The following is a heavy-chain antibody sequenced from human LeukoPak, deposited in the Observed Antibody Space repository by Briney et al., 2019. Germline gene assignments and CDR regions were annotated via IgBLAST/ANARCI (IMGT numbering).Heavy chain of an antibody. J-gene: IGHJ3*02. D-gene: IGHD1-26*01. Sequence: SETLSLTCIVSGGSISSYYWSWIRQPPGKGLEWIGYIYCSGSTNSNPSLKSRVTISVDTSKSQFSLKMTSVTAAGTAVYYCARQGSGGRAFDIWGQGTMVTVSS. V-gene: IGHV4-59*08. CDR1: GGSISSYY. CDR2: IYCSGST. CDR3: ARQGSGGRAFDI.